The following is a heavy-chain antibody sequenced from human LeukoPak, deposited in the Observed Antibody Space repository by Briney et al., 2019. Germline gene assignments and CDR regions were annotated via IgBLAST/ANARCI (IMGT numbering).Heavy chain of an antibody. CDR2: ISGSGGST. J-gene: IGHJ4*02. CDR3: AKDLVIVVVIAHFDY. CDR1: GFTFSSYA. D-gene: IGHD3-22*01. Sequence: GGSLRPSCAASGFTFSSYAMSWVRQAPGKGLEWVSAISGSGGSTYYADSVKGRFTISRDNSKNTLYLQMNSLRAEDTAVYYCAKDLVIVVVIAHFDYWGQGTLVTVSS. V-gene: IGHV3-23*01.